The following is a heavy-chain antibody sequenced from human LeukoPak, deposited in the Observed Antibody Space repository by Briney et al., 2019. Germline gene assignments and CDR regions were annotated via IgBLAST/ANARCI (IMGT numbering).Heavy chain of an antibody. CDR3: ACAKRDFWSGYSARTKNWFDP. V-gene: IGHV4-34*01. Sequence: XEILSLTCAVYGGSFSGYYWCWIRQPPGKGLEWIGEINHSGSTNYNPSLKSRVTISVDTSKNQFSLKLSSVTAADTAVYYCACAKRDFWSGYSARTKNWFDPWGQGTLVTVSS. J-gene: IGHJ5*02. CDR2: INHSGST. CDR1: GGSFSGYY. D-gene: IGHD3-3*01.